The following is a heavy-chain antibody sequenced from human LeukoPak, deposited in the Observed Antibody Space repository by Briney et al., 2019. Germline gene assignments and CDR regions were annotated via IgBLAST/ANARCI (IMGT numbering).Heavy chain of an antibody. CDR1: GGSISSSSYY. D-gene: IGHD2-15*01. J-gene: IGHJ3*02. V-gene: IGHV4-39*07. Sequence: SETLSLTCTVSGGSISSSSYYWGWIRQPPGKGLEWIGSIYYSGSTYYNPSLKSRVTISVDTSKNQFSLKLSSVTAADTAVYYCARGLVVVVAATRADAFDIWGQGTMVTVSS. CDR2: IYYSGST. CDR3: ARGLVVVVAATRADAFDI.